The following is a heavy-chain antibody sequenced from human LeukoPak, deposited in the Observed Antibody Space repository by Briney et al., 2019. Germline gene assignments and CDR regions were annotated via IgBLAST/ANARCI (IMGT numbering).Heavy chain of an antibody. CDR3: AKADSVVARNTIFGAHWNYFDY. J-gene: IGHJ4*02. D-gene: IGHD3-3*01. V-gene: IGHV3-23*01. CDR2: ISGSGGST. Sequence: PGGSLRLSCAASGFTFSSYAMSWARQAPGEGLEWVSAISGSGGSTYYADSVKGRFTISRDNSKNTLYLQMNSLRAEDTAVYYCAKADSVVARNTIFGAHWNYFDYWGQGTLVTVSS. CDR1: GFTFSSYA.